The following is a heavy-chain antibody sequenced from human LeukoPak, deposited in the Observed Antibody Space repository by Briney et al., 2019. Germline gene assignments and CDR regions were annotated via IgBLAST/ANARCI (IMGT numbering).Heavy chain of an antibody. CDR3: ARENVGYCSGGSCYHYYYYYMDV. CDR2: IYSGGST. D-gene: IGHD2-15*01. CDR1: GFTVSSNY. Sequence: GGSLRLSCAAPGFTVSSNYMSWVRQAPGKGLEWVSVIYSGGSTYYADSVKGRFTISRDNSKNTLYLQMNSLRAEDTAVYYCARENVGYCSGGSCYHYYYYYMDVWGKGTTVTISS. J-gene: IGHJ6*03. V-gene: IGHV3-53*01.